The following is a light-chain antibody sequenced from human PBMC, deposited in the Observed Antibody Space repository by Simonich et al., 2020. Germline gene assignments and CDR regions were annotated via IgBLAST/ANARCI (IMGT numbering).Light chain of an antibody. CDR1: QSVLYSSNNKNY. V-gene: IGKV4-1*01. J-gene: IGKJ3*01. Sequence: DIVMTQSPDSLAVSLGERATINCKSSQSVLYSSNNKNYLAWYQQKPGQPPKLLIYWASTRESGVPYRFSGRGSGTDFTLTISSLQAEDVAVYYCQQYYSTPLTFGPGTKVDIK. CDR2: WAS. CDR3: QQYYSTPLT.